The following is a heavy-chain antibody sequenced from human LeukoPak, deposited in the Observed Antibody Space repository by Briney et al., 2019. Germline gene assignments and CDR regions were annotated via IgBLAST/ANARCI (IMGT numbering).Heavy chain of an antibody. J-gene: IGHJ4*02. CDR3: ARDQGYRYGYGDFDY. Sequence: ASVTVSCKPSDGTFRSYAISWVRQAPGQRLEGLGGIIPIFVTANYAQKLQGRVTITADESTSTAYMELSSLRSEDTAVYYCARDQGYRYGYGDFDYWGQGTLVTVSS. CDR2: IIPIFVTA. CDR1: DGTFRSYA. D-gene: IGHD5-18*01. V-gene: IGHV1-69*13.